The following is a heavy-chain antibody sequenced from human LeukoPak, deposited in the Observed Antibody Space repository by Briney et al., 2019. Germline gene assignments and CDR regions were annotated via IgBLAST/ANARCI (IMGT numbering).Heavy chain of an antibody. V-gene: IGHV3-48*03. Sequence: GGSLRLSRAASGFTLRSDEMNCVPHTPRERLEWGLYTSSSGSTLYSTHSVKGRFPIPRDNAKNSLYLQMTSLRPQATAVYYFARADCSGGSCWFDYWGQGTLVTVSS. CDR1: GFTLRSDE. D-gene: IGHD2-15*01. J-gene: IGHJ4*02. CDR2: TSSSGSTL. CDR3: ARADCSGGSCWFDY.